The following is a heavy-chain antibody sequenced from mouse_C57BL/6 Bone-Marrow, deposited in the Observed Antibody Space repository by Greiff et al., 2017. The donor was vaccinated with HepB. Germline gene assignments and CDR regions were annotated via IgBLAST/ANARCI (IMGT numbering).Heavy chain of an antibody. CDR1: GYTFTDYE. CDR3: TRRANWDYYYAMDY. J-gene: IGHJ4*01. Sequence: QVQLQHSGAELVRPGASVTLSCKASGYTFTDYEMHWVKQTPVHGLEWIGAIDPETGGTAYKQKFKGKAILTADKSSSTAYMELRSLTSEDSAVYYCTRRANWDYYYAMDYWGQGTSVTVSS. CDR2: IDPETGGT. V-gene: IGHV1-15*01. D-gene: IGHD4-1*01.